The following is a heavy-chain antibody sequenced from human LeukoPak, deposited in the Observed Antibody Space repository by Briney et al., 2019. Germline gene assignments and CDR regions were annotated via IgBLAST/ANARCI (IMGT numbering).Heavy chain of an antibody. V-gene: IGHV1-69*01. Sequence: GASVKVSCKAYGGTFSSYAISWVRQAPGQGLEWMGGIMPIFGTANYAQEFQGRVTITADETTSTAYMELSSLRSEDTAVYYCARGGEEHYEFWSGYRNLNWFDPWGQGTLVTVSS. D-gene: IGHD3-3*01. CDR2: IMPIFGTA. J-gene: IGHJ5*02. CDR3: ARGGEEHYEFWSGYRNLNWFDP. CDR1: GGTFSSYA.